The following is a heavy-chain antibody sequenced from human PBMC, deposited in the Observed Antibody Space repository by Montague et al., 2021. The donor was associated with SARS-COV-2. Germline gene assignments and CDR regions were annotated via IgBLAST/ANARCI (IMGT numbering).Heavy chain of an antibody. V-gene: IGHV4-31*03. CDR3: ARSPEPMIILIITSLNWYFDL. CDR1: GWRISSGGHY. D-gene: IGHD3-22*01. Sequence: TLSLTCIVSGWRISSGGHYWNWIRQHPGRGLEWIGYIYYSGSTYYNPSLKSRVTISVDTSKNQFSLKMSSVTAADTAVYYCARSPEPMIILIITSLNWYFDLWDRGTLVTVSS. J-gene: IGHJ2*01. CDR2: IYYSGST.